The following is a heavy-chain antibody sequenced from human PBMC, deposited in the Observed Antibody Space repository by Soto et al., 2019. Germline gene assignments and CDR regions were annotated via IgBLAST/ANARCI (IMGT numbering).Heavy chain of an antibody. CDR2: ISDNGANT. D-gene: IGHD6-25*01. Sequence: GGSLRLSCIASGFTFSNYAMSWVRQAPGKGLEWVSTISDNGANTFIGDSMKDHFDISRDNSKNTVFLHLSTVRAEDTAIYYCARAIGADFFDYWGQGTPVTVSS. J-gene: IGHJ4*02. CDR1: GFTFSNYA. CDR3: ARAIGADFFDY. V-gene: IGHV3-23*01.